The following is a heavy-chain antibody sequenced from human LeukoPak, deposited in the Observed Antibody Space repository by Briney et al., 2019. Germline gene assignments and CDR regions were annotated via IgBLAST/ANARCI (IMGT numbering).Heavy chain of an antibody. J-gene: IGHJ5*02. CDR1: GFTFSSYA. CDR2: ISGSGGST. Sequence: PGGSLRLSCAASGFTFSSYAMSWVRQAPGKGLEWVSAISGSGGSTYYADSVKGRFTISRDNSKNTLYLQMNSLRTEDTALYYCARAGKAGAALLGWFDPWGQGTLVTVSS. V-gene: IGHV3-23*01. D-gene: IGHD6-6*01. CDR3: ARAGKAGAALLGWFDP.